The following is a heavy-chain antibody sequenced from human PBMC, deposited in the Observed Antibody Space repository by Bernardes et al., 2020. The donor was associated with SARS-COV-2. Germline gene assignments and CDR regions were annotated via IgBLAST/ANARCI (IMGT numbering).Heavy chain of an antibody. D-gene: IGHD6-19*01. CDR3: ARVVATIRFSSGWNPDY. CDR2: ISAYNGNT. CDR1: GYTFTSYG. J-gene: IGHJ4*02. V-gene: IGHV1-18*01. Sequence: ASVKVSCKASGYTFTSYGISWVRQAPGQGLEWMGWISAYNGNTNYAQKLQGRVTMTTDTSTSTAYMELRSLRSDDTAVYYCARVVATIRFSSGWNPDYWGQGTLVTVSS.